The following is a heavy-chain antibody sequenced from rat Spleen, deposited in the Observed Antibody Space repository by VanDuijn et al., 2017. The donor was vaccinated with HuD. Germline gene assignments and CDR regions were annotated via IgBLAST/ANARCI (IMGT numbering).Heavy chain of an antibody. V-gene: IGHV2-63*01. D-gene: IGHD1-12*02. CDR2: MWYTGDT. CDR1: GFSVTSYS. J-gene: IGHJ3*01. Sequence: QVELKESGPGLVQPSETLSLTCTVSGFSVTSYSVSWVRQPSGKGPEWMGRMWYTGDTASNSALTSRLTITRDTSKNQVFLKMNSLQTDDTGTYYCTRDDGTYYYGGWFPYWGQGTLVTVSS. CDR3: TRDDGTYYYGGWFPY.